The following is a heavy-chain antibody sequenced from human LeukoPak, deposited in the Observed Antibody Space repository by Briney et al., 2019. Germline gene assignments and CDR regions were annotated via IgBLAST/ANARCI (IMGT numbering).Heavy chain of an antibody. CDR2: IYYSGST. D-gene: IGHD3-10*01. CDR3: ARAEYYFDY. J-gene: IGHJ4*02. Sequence: SETLSLTCTVSGGSISSYYWSWIRQPPGKGLEWIGYIYYSGSTNYNPSLKSRVTISVDTSKNQFSLKLSSVTAADTAVYYCARAEYYFDYWGQGTLVTVSS. CDR1: GGSISSYY. V-gene: IGHV4-59*01.